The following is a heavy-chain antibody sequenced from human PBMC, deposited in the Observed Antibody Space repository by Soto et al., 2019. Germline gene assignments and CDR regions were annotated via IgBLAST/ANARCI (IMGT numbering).Heavy chain of an antibody. V-gene: IGHV3-33*01. CDR3: ARAPWYDFWSGYYELSYYYYYMDV. J-gene: IGHJ6*03. CDR1: GFTFSSYG. D-gene: IGHD3-3*01. Sequence: GGSLRLSCAASGFTFSSYGMHWVRQAPGKGLEWVAVIWYDGSNKYYADSVKGRFTISRDNSKNTLYLQMNSLRAEDTAVYYCARAPWYDFWSGYYELSYYYYYMDVWGKGTTVTVSS. CDR2: IWYDGSNK.